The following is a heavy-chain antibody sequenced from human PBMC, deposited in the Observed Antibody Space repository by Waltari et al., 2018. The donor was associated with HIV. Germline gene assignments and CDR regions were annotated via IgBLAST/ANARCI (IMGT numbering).Heavy chain of an antibody. V-gene: IGHV3-48*04. CDR3: AREGGYDSSGYLRGFDL. J-gene: IGHJ2*01. CDR1: GFTICSYS. D-gene: IGHD3-22*01. CDR2: FSISRNII. Sequence: EMQLVESGGGLAQPGGSLRLSCAASGFTICSYSLYWVRQAPEKGLEWVAYFSISRNIIYYADSVKGRFTISRDNAKNSLYLQMDSLGAEDTAVYYCAREGGYDSSGYLRGFDLWGRGTLVTV.